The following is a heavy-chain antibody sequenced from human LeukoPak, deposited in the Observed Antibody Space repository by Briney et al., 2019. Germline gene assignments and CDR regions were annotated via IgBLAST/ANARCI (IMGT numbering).Heavy chain of an antibody. CDR1: GYTFTSFD. V-gene: IGHV1-8*01. D-gene: IGHD1-26*01. J-gene: IGHJ1*01. Sequence: ASVKVSCKASGYTFTSFDMNWVRQATGQGLEWMGWMNPNSGNTGYAQKFQGRVTMTRNTSISTAYMELSSLSSEDTAVYYCAAGSGSYVPQHWGQGTLVTVSS. CDR2: MNPNSGNT. CDR3: AAGSGSYVPQH.